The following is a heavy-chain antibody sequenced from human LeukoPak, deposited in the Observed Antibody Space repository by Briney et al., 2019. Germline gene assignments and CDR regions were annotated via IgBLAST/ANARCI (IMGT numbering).Heavy chain of an antibody. V-gene: IGHV4-59*01. CDR3: ARHSVGALWD. D-gene: IGHD1-26*01. CDR2: IYYSGST. Sequence: SETLSLTCTVFGGSISSYYWSWIRQPPGKGLEWIGYIYYSGSTSYNPSLKSRVTISVDTSKNQFSLKLSSVTAADTAVYYCARHSVGALWDWGQGTLVTVSS. CDR1: GGSISSYY. J-gene: IGHJ4*02.